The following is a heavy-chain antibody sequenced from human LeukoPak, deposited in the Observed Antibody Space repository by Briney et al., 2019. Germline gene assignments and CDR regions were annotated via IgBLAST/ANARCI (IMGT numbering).Heavy chain of an antibody. D-gene: IGHD6-13*01. V-gene: IGHV3-30*01. CDR3: ARDGSSWSFDY. Sequence: GGSLRLSCAASGFTFSSYDMHWVRQAPGKGLEWVAVISYDGSNKYYADSVKGRFTISRDNSKNTLYLQMNSLRAEDTAVYYCARDGSSWSFDYWGQGTLVTVYS. J-gene: IGHJ4*02. CDR2: ISYDGSNK. CDR1: GFTFSSYD.